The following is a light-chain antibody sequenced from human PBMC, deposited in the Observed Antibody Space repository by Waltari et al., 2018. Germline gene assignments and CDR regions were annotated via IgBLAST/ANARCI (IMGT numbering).Light chain of an antibody. CDR2: AAS. V-gene: IGKV1-12*01. CDR3: QQANSFPLS. J-gene: IGKJ4*01. CDR1: QGISGY. Sequence: DIQMTQYPSSVSASVGDTVTITCRESQGISGYLAWYQQKPGQAPKLLISAASILQNGVPSRFRGSGSGTDFTLTISRLQPEDFATYYCQQANSFPLSFGGGTKVDIK.